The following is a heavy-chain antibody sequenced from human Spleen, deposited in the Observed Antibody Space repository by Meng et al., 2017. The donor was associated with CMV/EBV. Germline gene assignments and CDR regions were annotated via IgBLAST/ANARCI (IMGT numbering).Heavy chain of an antibody. V-gene: IGHV4-34*01. D-gene: IGHD3-10*01. Sequence: QVQLQQWGAGLLKPSETLSLTCAVYGGSFSGYYWSWIRQPPGKGLEWIGEINHSGSTNYNPSLKSRVTISVDTSKNQFSLKLSSVTAADTALYYCARESPGDYWGQGTLVTVSS. J-gene: IGHJ4*02. CDR3: ARESPGDY. CDR2: INHSGST. CDR1: GGSFSGYY.